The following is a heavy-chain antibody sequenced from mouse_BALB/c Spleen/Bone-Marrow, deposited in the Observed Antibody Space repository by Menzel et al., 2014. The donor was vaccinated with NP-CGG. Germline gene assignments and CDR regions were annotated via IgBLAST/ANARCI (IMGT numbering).Heavy chain of an antibody. V-gene: IGHV14-3*02. D-gene: IGHD2-4*01. Sequence: EVQLLQSGAELVKPGASVKLSCTASGFNIKDTHMHWVKQRPEQGLEWIGRIDPANGNTKYDPKFQGKATITADTSSNTAYLQLSSLTSKDTAVYYCARVDYGGFAYWGQGTLVTASA. CDR2: IDPANGNT. CDR3: ARVDYGGFAY. J-gene: IGHJ3*01. CDR1: GFNIKDTH.